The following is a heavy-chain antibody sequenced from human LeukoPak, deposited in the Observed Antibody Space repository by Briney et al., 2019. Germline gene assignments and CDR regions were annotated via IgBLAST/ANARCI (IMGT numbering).Heavy chain of an antibody. J-gene: IGHJ4*02. V-gene: IGHV1-2*02. D-gene: IGHD3-22*01. Sequence: ASVKVSCKASGYTFTGYYMHWVRQAPGQGLEWMGWINPNSGGTNYAQKFQGRVTMTRDTSISTAYMELSRLRSGDTAVYYCARAPYYYDSSGYGFDYWGQGTLVTVSS. CDR1: GYTFTGYY. CDR2: INPNSGGT. CDR3: ARAPYYYDSSGYGFDY.